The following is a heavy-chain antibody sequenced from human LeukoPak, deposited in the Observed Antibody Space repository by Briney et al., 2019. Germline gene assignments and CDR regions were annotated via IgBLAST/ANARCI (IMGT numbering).Heavy chain of an antibody. J-gene: IGHJ4*02. V-gene: IGHV3-7*01. CDR3: VRARRVVDY. CDR2: INQDGSEK. CDR1: GFTFSTYW. Sequence: PGGSLRLSCAASGFTFSTYWMTWVRQAPGKGLEWVANINQDGSEKYYVDSVRGRFTISRDNAKNSLYLQMNSLRAEDTAVYYCVRARRVVDYWGQGTLVTVSS.